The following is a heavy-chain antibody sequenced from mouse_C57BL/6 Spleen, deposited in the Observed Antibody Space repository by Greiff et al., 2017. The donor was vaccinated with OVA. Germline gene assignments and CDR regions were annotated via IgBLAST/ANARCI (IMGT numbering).Heavy chain of an antibody. CDR1: GYAFSSSW. D-gene: IGHD1-1*01. CDR3: ARLRYYGSREWAMDY. V-gene: IGHV1-82*01. Sequence: QVQLQQSGPELVKPGASVKISCKASGYAFSSSWMNWVKQRPGKGLEWIGRIYPGDGDTNYNGKFKGKATLTADKSSSTAYMQLSSLTSEDSAVYFCARLRYYGSREWAMDYWGQGTSVTVSS. CDR2: IYPGDGDT. J-gene: IGHJ4*01.